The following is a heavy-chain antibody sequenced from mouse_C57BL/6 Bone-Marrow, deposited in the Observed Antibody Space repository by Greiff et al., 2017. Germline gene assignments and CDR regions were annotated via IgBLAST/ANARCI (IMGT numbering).Heavy chain of an antibody. CDR2: IYPGSGST. V-gene: IGHV1-55*01. CDR3: ARRDYYGSSYGDAMDY. CDR1: GYTFTSYW. Sequence: QVQLQQPGAELVKPGASVKMSCKASGYTFTSYWITWVKQRHGQGLEWIGDIYPGSGSTYYNEKFKSKATLTVDTSSSTAYMQLSSLTSEDSAVSDWARRDYYGSSYGDAMDYWGQGTSVTVSS. J-gene: IGHJ4*01. D-gene: IGHD1-1*01.